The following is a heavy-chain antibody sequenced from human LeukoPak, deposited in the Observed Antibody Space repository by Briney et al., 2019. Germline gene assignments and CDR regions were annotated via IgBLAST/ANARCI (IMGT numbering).Heavy chain of an antibody. Sequence: SGPTLVNPTPPLTLTCTFSGFSLTSRGVLVGWIRQSPGKALEFLALVYWDDGERYSPSLTSRLSITKDTSKNQVILILTDVDPVDTATYYCAHRFDTSGDRPYYFDYWGQGILVTVSS. V-gene: IGHV2-5*02. CDR1: GFSLTSRGVL. J-gene: IGHJ4*02. CDR3: AHRFDTSGDRPYYFDY. CDR2: VYWDDGE. D-gene: IGHD3-22*01.